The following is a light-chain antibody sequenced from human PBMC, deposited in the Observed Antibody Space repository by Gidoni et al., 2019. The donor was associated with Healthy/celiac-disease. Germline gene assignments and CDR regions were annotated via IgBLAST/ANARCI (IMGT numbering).Light chain of an antibody. CDR2: WAS. J-gene: IGKJ1*01. Sequence: DIVMTQSPDFLAVSLGERATINCKSSQSVLYSSNNKNYLAWYQQKPGQPPKLLIYWASTRESGVPDRFSGSGSGTAFTLTISSLQAEDVAVYYCQQYYSTPRTFGQGTKVEIK. CDR3: QQYYSTPRT. CDR1: QSVLYSSNNKNY. V-gene: IGKV4-1*01.